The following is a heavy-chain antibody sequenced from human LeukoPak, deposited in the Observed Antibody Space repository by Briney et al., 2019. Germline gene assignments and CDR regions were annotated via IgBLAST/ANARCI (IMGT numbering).Heavy chain of an antibody. Sequence: ASVKVSCKASGYTFTGYYMHWVRQAPGQGLEWMGWINPNSGGTNYAQKFQGRVTMTRDTSIGTAYMELSRLRSDDTAVYYCARDYYCGGDCYAFDYWGQGTLVTVSS. J-gene: IGHJ4*02. CDR3: ARDYYCGGDCYAFDY. D-gene: IGHD2-21*02. CDR2: INPNSGGT. V-gene: IGHV1-2*02. CDR1: GYTFTGYY.